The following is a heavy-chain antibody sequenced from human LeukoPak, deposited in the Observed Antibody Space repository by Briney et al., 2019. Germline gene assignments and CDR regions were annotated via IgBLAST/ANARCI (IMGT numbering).Heavy chain of an antibody. D-gene: IGHD2-2*01. CDR2: IYHSGST. Sequence: SGTLSLTCAVSGGSISSSIWWSWVRQPPGKGLEWIGEIYHSGSTNYNPSLKSRVTISVDTSKNQFSLKLSSVTAADTAVYYCARHSQGYCSSTSCYQGFDYWGQGTLVTVSS. V-gene: IGHV4-4*02. CDR1: GGSISSSIW. CDR3: ARHSQGYCSSTSCYQGFDY. J-gene: IGHJ4*02.